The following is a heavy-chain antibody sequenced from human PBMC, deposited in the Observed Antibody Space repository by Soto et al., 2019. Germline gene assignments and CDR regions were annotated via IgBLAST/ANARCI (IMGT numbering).Heavy chain of an antibody. CDR2: ISSSSSYI. CDR3: ARPDCSGGSCYTRY. V-gene: IGHV3-21*01. CDR1: GFTFSSYS. D-gene: IGHD2-15*01. J-gene: IGHJ4*02. Sequence: EVQLVESGGGLVKPGGSLRLSCAASGFTFSSYSMNWVRQAPGKGLEWVSSISSSSSYIYYADSVKGRFTISRDNAKNSLYLQMNSLRAEDTAVYYCARPDCSGGSCYTRYWGQGTLVTVSS.